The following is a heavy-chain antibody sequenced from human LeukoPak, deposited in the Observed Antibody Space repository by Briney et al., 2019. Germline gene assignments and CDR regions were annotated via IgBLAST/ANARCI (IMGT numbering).Heavy chain of an antibody. D-gene: IGHD3-22*01. V-gene: IGHV3-33*08. CDR1: GFTFSSYA. CDR2: IWYDGSNK. Sequence: PGGSLRLSCAASGFTFSSYAMSWVRQAPGKGLEWVAVIWYDGSNKYYADSVKGRFTISRDNSKNTLYLQMSSLRAEDTAVYYCARDLAMYYYDSSGCLDYWGQGTLVTVSS. J-gene: IGHJ4*02. CDR3: ARDLAMYYYDSSGCLDY.